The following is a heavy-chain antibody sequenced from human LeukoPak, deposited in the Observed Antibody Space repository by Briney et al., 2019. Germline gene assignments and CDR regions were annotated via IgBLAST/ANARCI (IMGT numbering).Heavy chain of an antibody. Sequence: SESLSLTCTDSGGSLSSYYWSWIRQPPGEGLEWVGYIYYSGSTDYSPSLKSRVTISVDTSKNQFSLKLSSVTAADTAVYYCARGAAAYGYYFDYWGQGTLVTVSS. J-gene: IGHJ4*02. V-gene: IGHV4-59*01. CDR2: IYYSGST. CDR3: ARGAAAYGYYFDY. CDR1: GGSLSSYY. D-gene: IGHD3-10*01.